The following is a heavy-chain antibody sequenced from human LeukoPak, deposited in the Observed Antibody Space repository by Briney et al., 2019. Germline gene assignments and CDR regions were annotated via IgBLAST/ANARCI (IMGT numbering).Heavy chain of an antibody. J-gene: IGHJ3*02. CDR3: ATDRRGTGWAFDI. CDR1: GYTLTELS. V-gene: IGHV1-24*01. CDR2: FDPEDGET. D-gene: IGHD1-14*01. Sequence: ASVKVSCKVSGYTLTELSMHWVRQAPGKGLEWMGGFDPEDGETMYAQKFQGRVIMTEDTTRDTAYMELSSLRSEDTAVYYCATDRRGTGWAFDIWGQGTMVTVSS.